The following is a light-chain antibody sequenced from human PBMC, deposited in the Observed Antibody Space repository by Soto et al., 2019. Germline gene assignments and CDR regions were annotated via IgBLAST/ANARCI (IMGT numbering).Light chain of an antibody. V-gene: IGKV3-15*01. CDR2: GAS. J-gene: IGKJ1*01. CDR1: QSVSNN. CDR3: QQYNNWPPWT. Sequence: DIVLTQSPGALSLSSGERATPSCTASQSVSNNYLAWYQQKPGQAPRLVIYGASTRATGIPARFSGSGSGTEFTLTISSLQSEDFAVYYCQQYNNWPPWTFDQGTKV.